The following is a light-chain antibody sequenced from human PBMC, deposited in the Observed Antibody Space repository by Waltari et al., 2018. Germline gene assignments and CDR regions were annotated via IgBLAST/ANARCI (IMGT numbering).Light chain of an antibody. V-gene: IGLV1-44*01. CDR3: AAWDDSLNGVV. J-gene: IGLJ2*01. CDR2: NTN. Sequence: QPVLPQSPSASGTSGQRVTISCSGSSSNTASDMVNWYRHLPGTAPKLLIYNTNQRPPGVPDRFSGSKSGTSASLAISGLQSEDEADYYCAAWDDSLNGVVFGGGTKLSVL. CDR1: SSNTASDM.